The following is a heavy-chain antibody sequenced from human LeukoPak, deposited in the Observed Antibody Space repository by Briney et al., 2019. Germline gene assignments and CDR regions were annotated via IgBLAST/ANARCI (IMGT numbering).Heavy chain of an antibody. CDR1: GFTFSRFL. CDR2: ISNDGRTT. J-gene: IGHJ4*02. CDR3: ASDLADSIDY. V-gene: IGHV3-74*01. Sequence: GGSLRLSCAASGFTFSRFLMHWVRQAPGKGLVWVSLISNDGRTTRYADSVKGRFTISRDNAKNTLYLEMNSLRAEDAAVYYYASDLADSIDYWGQGNLVTVSS. D-gene: IGHD6-19*01.